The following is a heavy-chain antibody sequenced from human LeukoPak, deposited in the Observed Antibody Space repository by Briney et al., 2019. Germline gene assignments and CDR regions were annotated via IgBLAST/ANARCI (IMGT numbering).Heavy chain of an antibody. V-gene: IGHV4-39*01. CDR3: ARNETTGLQRTPYYHSYVDV. CDR1: GGSITNNAYY. CDR2: IYYSGST. D-gene: IGHD4-11*01. J-gene: IGHJ6*03. Sequence: SETLSLTCTVSGGSITNNAYYWAWLPQPPGKGLEWYGSIYYSGSTHYNPSLNSRPTISVDTSKNQFSLKLSSVTAADTAVYYCARNETTGLQRTPYYHSYVDVWGKGTTVTVSS.